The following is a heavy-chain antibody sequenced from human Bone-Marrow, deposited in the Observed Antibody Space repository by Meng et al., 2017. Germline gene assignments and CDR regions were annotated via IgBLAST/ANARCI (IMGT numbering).Heavy chain of an antibody. CDR3: ASLYGDSSVWYLDL. CDR2: IYYSGST. CDR1: GGSISSGNHY. J-gene: IGHJ2*01. V-gene: IGHV4-31*03. D-gene: IGHD4-17*01. Sequence: QVQRREPGPGLVKPSQTLSLTCTVSGGSISSGNHYWSWIRQHSGKGLEYIGYIYYSGSTYYNPSLKSRVIISVDTSKNQFSLRLNSVTAADTAVYYCASLYGDSSVWYLDLWGRGTLVTVSS.